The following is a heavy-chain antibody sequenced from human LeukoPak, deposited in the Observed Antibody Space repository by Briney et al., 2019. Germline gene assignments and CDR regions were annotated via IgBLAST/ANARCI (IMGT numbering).Heavy chain of an antibody. CDR2: IYYSGST. CDR1: GGSISSYY. J-gene: IGHJ4*02. V-gene: IGHV4-59*08. CDR3: ARTKGEDGYNYDFDY. Sequence: PSETLSLTCTVSGGSISSYYWSWIRQPPGKGLEWIGYIYYSGSTNYNPSLKSRVTISVDTSKNQFSLKLSSVTAADTAVYYCARTKGEDGYNYDFDYWGQGTLVTVSS. D-gene: IGHD5-24*01.